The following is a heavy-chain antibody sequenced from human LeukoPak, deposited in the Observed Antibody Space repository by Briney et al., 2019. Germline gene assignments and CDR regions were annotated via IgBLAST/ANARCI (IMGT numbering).Heavy chain of an antibody. V-gene: IGHV1-2*02. CDR2: LNPNTLVT. J-gene: IGHJ6*02. D-gene: IGHD4-23*01. Sequence: GASVKVSCRASGYTFTDYYMQWVRQAPGQGLEWMGWLNPNTLVTKYAQHFQGRVSMTWDTSISTGYMDLHSLTSDDTAVYHCARKDGGRDGMDVWGQGTTVTVSS. CDR3: ARKDGGRDGMDV. CDR1: GYTFTDYY.